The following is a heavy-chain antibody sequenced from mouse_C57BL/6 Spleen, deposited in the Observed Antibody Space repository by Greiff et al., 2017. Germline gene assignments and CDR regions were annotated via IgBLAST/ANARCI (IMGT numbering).Heavy chain of an antibody. CDR3: TTSYVCYYGY. Sequence: VQLQQSGAELVRPGASVKLSCTASGFTINDYYMHWVKQRPEKGLEWIGRIDPEDGDTKYAQKFQGKATLTADKSSNTAYMQLRSLTSEDTAVYDVTTSYVCYYGYWGQGTTLTVSS. CDR1: GFTINDYY. V-gene: IGHV14-1*01. CDR2: IDPEDGDT. D-gene: IGHD2-3*01. J-gene: IGHJ2*01.